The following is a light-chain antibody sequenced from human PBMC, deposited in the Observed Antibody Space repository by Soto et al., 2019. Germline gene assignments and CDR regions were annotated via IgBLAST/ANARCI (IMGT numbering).Light chain of an antibody. V-gene: IGLV2-23*01. CDR1: SSDVGSYNL. J-gene: IGLJ1*01. Sequence: QSALTQPASVSGSPGQSITISCTGTSSDVGSYNLVSWYQQHPGKAPKLMIYEDNKRPSGVSNRFSGSKSGYTASLTISGLQAEDEGDYYCCSYARTSTYVFGGGTKLTVL. CDR2: EDN. CDR3: CSYARTSTYV.